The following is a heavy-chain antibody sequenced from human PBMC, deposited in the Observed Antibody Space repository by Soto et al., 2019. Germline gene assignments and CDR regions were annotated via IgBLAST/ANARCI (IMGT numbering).Heavy chain of an antibody. CDR1: GDSISSYY. V-gene: IGHV4-59*01. D-gene: IGHD3-16*01. CDR3: ARRKSGLPFDY. J-gene: IGHJ4*02. Sequence: QVQLQESGPGLVKPSETLSLTCTVSGDSISSYYWNWIRQPPGKGLEWIGYVYYSGSTNYNPSLRSRVTLTVATSKNQFSLHLSSVTAADTAVYYCARRKSGLPFDYWGQGILVTVSS. CDR2: VYYSGST.